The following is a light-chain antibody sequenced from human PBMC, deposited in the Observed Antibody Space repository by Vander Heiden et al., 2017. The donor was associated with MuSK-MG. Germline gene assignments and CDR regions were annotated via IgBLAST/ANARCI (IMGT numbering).Light chain of an antibody. V-gene: IGLV4-69*01. CDR1: SGHSNYA. CDR2: LDADGSH. J-gene: IGLJ3*02. Sequence: QPVLTQSPSASASLGASVKLTCTLSSGHSNYAIAWHQQQPEKVPRYLMKLDADGSHTKGYGIPDRFSGSSSGAERYLTISSLQSDDEADYYCQTWGTGIQVFGGGTKLTVL. CDR3: QTWGTGIQV.